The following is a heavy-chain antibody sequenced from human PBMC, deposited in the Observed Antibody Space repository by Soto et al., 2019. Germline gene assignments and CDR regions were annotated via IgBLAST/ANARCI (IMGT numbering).Heavy chain of an antibody. CDR3: ARTSDILTGYWSAGGFDY. CDR1: GGSISSGGYY. D-gene: IGHD3-9*01. J-gene: IGHJ4*02. V-gene: IGHV4-31*03. CDR2: IYYSGST. Sequence: QVQLQESGPGLVKPSQTLSLTCTVSGGSISSGGYYWSWIRQHPGKGLEWIGYIYYSGSTYYNPSLKSRVTISVDTSKNQFSLKLSSVTAADTAVYYCARTSDILTGYWSAGGFDYWGQGTLVTVSS.